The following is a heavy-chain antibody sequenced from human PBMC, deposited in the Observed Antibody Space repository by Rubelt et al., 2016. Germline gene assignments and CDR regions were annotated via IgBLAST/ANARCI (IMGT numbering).Heavy chain of an antibody. D-gene: IGHD1-26*01. Sequence: QVQLQESGPGLVKPSETLSLTCTVSGGSISSSSYYWGWIRQPPGKGLEWIGDINHRGETNYNPSLQSRVIISVDTSKNQFSLTLNSVTAADTAMYYGAREVRSGEMDVWGQGTMVSVSS. CDR3: AREVRSGEMDV. CDR1: GGSISSSSYY. J-gene: IGHJ6*02. CDR2: INHRGET. V-gene: IGHV4-39*02.